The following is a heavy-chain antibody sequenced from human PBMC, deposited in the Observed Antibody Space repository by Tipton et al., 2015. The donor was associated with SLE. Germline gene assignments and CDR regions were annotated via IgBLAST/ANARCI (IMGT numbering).Heavy chain of an antibody. CDR3: ARGGIFGVFALDF. V-gene: IGHV1-46*01. D-gene: IGHD3-3*01. CDR2: INPGGGRA. CDR1: GYTFTSNY. Sequence: VQLVQSGAEVKKPGASVKISCKTSGYTFTSNYIHWVRQAPGQGLEWMGIINPGGGRATYSQKFQGRVTMTRDTPASTVDMELSSLRSEDSALYYCARGGIFGVFALDFWGQGTLVTVSS. J-gene: IGHJ4*02.